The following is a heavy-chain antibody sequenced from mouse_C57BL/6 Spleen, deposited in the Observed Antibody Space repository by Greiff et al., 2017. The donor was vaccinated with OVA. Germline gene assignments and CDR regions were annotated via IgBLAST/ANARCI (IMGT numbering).Heavy chain of an antibody. V-gene: IGHV1-53*01. D-gene: IGHD1-1*01. CDR1: GYTFTSYW. CDR3: AREGGITTVVDYFDY. J-gene: IGHJ2*01. Sequence: QVQLQQSGTELVKPGASVKLSCKASGYTFTSYWMHWVKQRPGQGLEWIGNINPSNGGTNYNEKFKSKATLTVDKSSSTAYMQLSSLTSEDSAVYYCAREGGITTVVDYFDYWGQGTTLTVSS. CDR2: INPSNGGT.